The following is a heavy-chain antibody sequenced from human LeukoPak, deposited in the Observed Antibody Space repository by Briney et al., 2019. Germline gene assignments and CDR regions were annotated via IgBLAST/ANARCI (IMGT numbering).Heavy chain of an antibody. D-gene: IGHD3-10*01. V-gene: IGHV3-23*01. CDR2: ISGTGVTA. Sequence: GGSLRLSCAASGFTFSSYDMTWVRQAPGKGLEWVSSISGTGVTAYYADSVKGRFAISRDNSKNTLYLQMSSLRAEDTALYYCAKDQRFGDLDDYRGQGTLVTVSS. CDR1: GFTFSSYD. J-gene: IGHJ4*02. CDR3: AKDQRFGDLDDY.